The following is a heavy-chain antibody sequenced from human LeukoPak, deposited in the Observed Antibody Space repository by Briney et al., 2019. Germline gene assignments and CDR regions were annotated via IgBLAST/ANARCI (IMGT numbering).Heavy chain of an antibody. V-gene: IGHV4-59*01. CDR2: IYSSGNT. J-gene: IGHJ4*02. CDR3: ARLRWQLVGPYFDY. Sequence: SETLSLTCSLSGDSISTYYWSWIRQSPGKGLEWIGHIYSSGNTDYNSSLKSRVTISVDTSKSQFSLRLSSVTATDTAVYYCARLRWQLVGPYFDYWGQGSLVTVSS. CDR1: GDSISTYY. D-gene: IGHD1-26*01.